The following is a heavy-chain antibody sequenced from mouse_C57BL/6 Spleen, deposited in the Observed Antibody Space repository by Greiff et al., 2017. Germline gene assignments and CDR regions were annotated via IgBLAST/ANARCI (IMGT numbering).Heavy chain of an antibody. D-gene: IGHD1-1*01. CDR2: INPGSGGT. CDR1: GYAFTNYL. Sequence: QVQLQQSGAELVRPGTSVKVSCKASGYAFTNYLIEWVKQRPGQGLEWIGVINPGSGGTNYNEKFKGKATLTADKSSSTAYMQLSSLTSEDSAVYFCARFSYGSSYGYFDVWGTGTTVTVSS. J-gene: IGHJ1*03. CDR3: ARFSYGSSYGYFDV. V-gene: IGHV1-54*01.